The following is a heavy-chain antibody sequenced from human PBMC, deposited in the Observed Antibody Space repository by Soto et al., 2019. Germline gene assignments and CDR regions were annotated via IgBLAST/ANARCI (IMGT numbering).Heavy chain of an antibody. D-gene: IGHD6-19*01. CDR2: MNPNSGNT. J-gene: IGHJ5*02. Sequence: ASVKVSCKASGYTFTSYDINWVRQATGQGLEWMGWMNPNSGNTGYAQKFQGRVTMTMNTSISTAYMELSSLRSEDTAVYYCPRDRYTSGDWFEPWGRGTQVTVSS. CDR3: PRDRYTSGDWFEP. V-gene: IGHV1-8*01. CDR1: GYTFTSYD.